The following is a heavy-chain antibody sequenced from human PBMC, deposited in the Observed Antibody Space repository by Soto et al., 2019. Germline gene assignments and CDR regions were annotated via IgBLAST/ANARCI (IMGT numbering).Heavy chain of an antibody. V-gene: IGHV4-30-2*01. CDR2: IYHSGST. J-gene: IGHJ4*02. Sequence: SETLSLTCAVSGGSISSGGYSWSWIRQPPGKGLEWIGYIYHSGSTYYNPSLKSRVTISVDRSKNQFSLKLSSVTAADTAVYYCARLSFMSPPSLSVSPTDGSYYFEYWGQGTLVTVSS. D-gene: IGHD3-16*01. CDR1: GGSISSGGYS. CDR3: ARLSFMSPPSLSVSPTDGSYYFEY.